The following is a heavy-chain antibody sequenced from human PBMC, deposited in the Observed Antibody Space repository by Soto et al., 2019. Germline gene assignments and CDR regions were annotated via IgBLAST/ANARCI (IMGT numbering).Heavy chain of an antibody. CDR3: AKDLRDGYNLDYLDY. Sequence: GGSLRLSCAASGFTFISYAMHWVRQAPGKGLEWVAAISYDGSKTYYVDSVRGRFTISRDNSKKTLYLHMNSLRTEDTAVYSCAKDLRDGYNLDYLDYWGQGTLVTGSS. J-gene: IGHJ4*02. D-gene: IGHD5-12*01. V-gene: IGHV3-30*18. CDR1: GFTFISYA. CDR2: ISYDGSKT.